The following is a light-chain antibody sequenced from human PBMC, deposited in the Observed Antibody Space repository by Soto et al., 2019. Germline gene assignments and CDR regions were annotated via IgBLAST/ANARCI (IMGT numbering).Light chain of an antibody. Sequence: QSALTQPDSVSGSPGQSITISCTGTSSGVGGYNYVSWYQQHPGKAPKLMIYDVSNRPSGVSNRFSGSKSGNTASLTISGLQAEDEADYYCRSYTSSSTLVVFGTGTQLTVL. CDR1: SSGVGGYNY. CDR3: RSYTSSSTLVV. V-gene: IGLV2-14*01. J-gene: IGLJ1*01. CDR2: DVS.